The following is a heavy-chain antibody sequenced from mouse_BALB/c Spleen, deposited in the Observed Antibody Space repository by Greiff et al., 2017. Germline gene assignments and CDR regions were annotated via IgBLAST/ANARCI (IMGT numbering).Heavy chain of an antibody. CDR1: GFAFSSYD. CDR3: ARHGNYYAMDY. D-gene: IGHD2-1*01. J-gene: IGHJ4*01. Sequence: EVQVVESGGGLVKPGGSLKLSCAASGFAFSSYDMSWVRQTPEKRLEWVAYISSGGGSTYYPDTVKGRFTISRDNAKNTLYLQMSSLKSEDTAMYYCARHGNYYAMDYWGQGTSVTVSS. CDR2: ISSGGGST. V-gene: IGHV5-12-1*01.